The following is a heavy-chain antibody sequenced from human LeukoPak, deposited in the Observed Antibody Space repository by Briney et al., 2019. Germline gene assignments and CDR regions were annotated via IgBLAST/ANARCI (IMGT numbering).Heavy chain of an antibody. V-gene: IGHV1-18*01. CDR3: ARAPLGGWYAADY. CDR1: GYTFTNYG. J-gene: IGHJ4*02. Sequence: ASVKVSCKASGYTFTNYGISWVRQAPGQGLEWMGWISAYNGNTNYAQNLQDRVTMTTDTSTSTAYMELRNLRSDDTAVYYCARAPLGGWYAADYWGQGTLVTVSS. CDR2: ISAYNGNT. D-gene: IGHD6-19*01.